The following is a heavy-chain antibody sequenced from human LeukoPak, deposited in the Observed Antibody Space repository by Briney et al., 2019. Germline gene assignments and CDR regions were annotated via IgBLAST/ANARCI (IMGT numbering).Heavy chain of an antibody. Sequence: PSETLSLTCTVSGGSISSYYWSWIRQPPGKGLEWIGYIYTSGSTNYNPSLKSRVTISVDTSKNQFSLKLSSVTAADTAVYYFARRFKAYGSYYYYMEVWGKGTTVTVSS. CDR3: ARRFKAYGSYYYYMEV. CDR2: IYTSGST. J-gene: IGHJ6*03. V-gene: IGHV4-4*09. CDR1: GGSISSYY. D-gene: IGHD3-16*01.